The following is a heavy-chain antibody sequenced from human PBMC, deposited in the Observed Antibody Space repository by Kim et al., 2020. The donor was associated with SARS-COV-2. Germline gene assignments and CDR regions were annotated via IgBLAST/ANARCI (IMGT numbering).Heavy chain of an antibody. Sequence: GGSLRLSCVGSGFTFSEVWIHWVRQVPGKGLVWVSHMKNDGSTIYYADSVKGRFTISRDNAKNTVFLQMNSLRAEDTAIYYCVGSGSASYWGQGTVVTVSS. CDR1: GFTFSEVW. CDR2: MKNDGSTI. D-gene: IGHD1-26*01. V-gene: IGHV3-74*01. J-gene: IGHJ4*02. CDR3: VGSGSASY.